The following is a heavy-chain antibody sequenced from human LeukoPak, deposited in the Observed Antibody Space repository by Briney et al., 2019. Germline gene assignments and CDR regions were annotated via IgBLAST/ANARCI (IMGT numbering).Heavy chain of an antibody. CDR2: ISGSGDTT. J-gene: IGHJ4*02. CDR3: AKDRGITARPYAFDS. D-gene: IGHD6-6*01. Sequence: PGGSLRLSCVASGFDFSRYVVNWVRQAPGKGLEWVSGISGSGDTTYYTDSVKGRFTISRDNSENTLYLQMDSLTVGDTAIYYCAKDRGITARPYAFDSWGQVTLVTVSS. V-gene: IGHV3-23*01. CDR1: GFDFSRYV.